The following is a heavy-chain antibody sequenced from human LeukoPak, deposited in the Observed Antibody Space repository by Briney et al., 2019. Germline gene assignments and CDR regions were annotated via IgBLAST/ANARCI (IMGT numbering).Heavy chain of an antibody. CDR1: GFTVSSNY. CDR3: AKGSSDYYDSSGYYRPKLDAFDI. CDR2: IYSGGST. Sequence: GGSLRLSCAASGFTVSSNYMSWVRQAPGKGLEWVSVIYSGGSTYYADSVKGRFTISRDNSKNTLYLQMNSLRAEDTAVYYCAKGSSDYYDSSGYYRPKLDAFDIWGQGTMVTVSS. V-gene: IGHV3-53*01. J-gene: IGHJ3*02. D-gene: IGHD3-22*01.